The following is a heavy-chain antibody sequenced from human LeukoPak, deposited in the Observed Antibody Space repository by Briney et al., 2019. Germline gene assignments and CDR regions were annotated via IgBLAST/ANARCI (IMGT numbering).Heavy chain of an antibody. CDR3: ARDRGSSGG. Sequence: PGVSLRLSCAASGFTFSSYAMSWVRQAPGKGLEWVSGISASGGSTYYADSVKGRFTISRDNSKNTLYLQMNSLRAEDTAVYYCARDRGSSGGWGQGTLVTVSS. CDR1: GFTFSSYA. V-gene: IGHV3-23*01. CDR2: ISASGGST. D-gene: IGHD3-10*01. J-gene: IGHJ4*02.